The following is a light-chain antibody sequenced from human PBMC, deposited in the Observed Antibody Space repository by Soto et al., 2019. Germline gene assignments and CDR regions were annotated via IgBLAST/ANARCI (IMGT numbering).Light chain of an antibody. J-gene: IGKJ4*01. CDR1: QDIRID. Sequence: DIQMTQSPSSLSASVGDRVTITCRASQDIRIDLGWFQQKPGKAPKRLIYAASSLQSGVPSRFSGSGSGTDFTLTISSLEPEDFAVYYCQQFGSSPLTFGGGTKVEIK. V-gene: IGKV1-17*01. CDR2: AAS. CDR3: QQFGSSPLT.